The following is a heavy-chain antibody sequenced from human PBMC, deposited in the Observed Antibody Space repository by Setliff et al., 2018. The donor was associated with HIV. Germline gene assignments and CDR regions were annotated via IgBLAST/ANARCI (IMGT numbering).Heavy chain of an antibody. J-gene: IGHJ1*01. D-gene: IGHD3-22*01. V-gene: IGHV3-23*01. CDR3: AKGETSAYFEYFQN. CDR2: ISGSGGRT. Sequence: PGGSLRLSCTASGFVLSNYAMSWVRQAPGKGLEWVSAISGSGGRTYYADSVKGRRTISRDNSKNTLYLQVNGLRAEDTAVYYCAKGETSAYFEYFQNWGQGTLVTVSS. CDR1: GFVLSNYA.